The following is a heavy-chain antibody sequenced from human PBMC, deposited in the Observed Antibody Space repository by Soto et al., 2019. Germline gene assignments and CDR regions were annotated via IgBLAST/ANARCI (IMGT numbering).Heavy chain of an antibody. D-gene: IGHD5-12*01. V-gene: IGHV3-15*01. J-gene: IGHJ4*02. Sequence: EVQLVESGGGLVKPGESLRLSCATSGFTFSNAWMNWVRQAPGKGLGWVGRIKSKTDGGTIDYPVPVKGRFTISRDDSRNTLYLQMNSLKTEDTAVYYCTTAHPRGPDYWGQGTLVTVSS. CDR1: GFTFSNAW. CDR3: TTAHPRGPDY. CDR2: IKSKTDGGTI.